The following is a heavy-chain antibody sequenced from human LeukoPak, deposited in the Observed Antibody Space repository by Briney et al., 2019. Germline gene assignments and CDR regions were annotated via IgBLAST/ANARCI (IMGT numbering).Heavy chain of an antibody. Sequence: PGGSLRLSCAASGFTFSSYWMHWVRQAPGKGLVWVSRIDTDGSITNYADSVKGRFTISRDNAKNTVYLQMNSLRVEDTAVYYCARSFSGYRDYWGQGTLVTVSS. V-gene: IGHV3-74*01. CDR1: GFTFSSYW. CDR3: ARSFSGYRDY. CDR2: IDTDGSIT. D-gene: IGHD3-22*01. J-gene: IGHJ4*02.